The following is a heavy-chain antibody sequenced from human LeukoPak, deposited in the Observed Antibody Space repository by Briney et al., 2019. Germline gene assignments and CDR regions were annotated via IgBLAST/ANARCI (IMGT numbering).Heavy chain of an antibody. J-gene: IGHJ3*02. V-gene: IGHV3-74*01. CDR2: INSDGSST. CDR3: ARGLTIFGVVNDAFDI. D-gene: IGHD3-3*01. Sequence: GGSLRLSCAASGFTFSSYWMHWVRQAPGKGLVLVSLINSDGSSTIYADSVKGRFTISRDNAKNTLYLQMNSLRAEDTAVYYCARGLTIFGVVNDAFDIWGQGTMVTVSS. CDR1: GFTFSSYW.